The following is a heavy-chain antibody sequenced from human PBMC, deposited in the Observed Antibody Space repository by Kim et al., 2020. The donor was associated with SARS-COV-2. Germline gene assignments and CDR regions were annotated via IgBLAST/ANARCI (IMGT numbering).Heavy chain of an antibody. D-gene: IGHD4-4*01. V-gene: IGHV1-69*13. CDR3: ARDGTVNDPSGPQFDY. J-gene: IGHJ4*02. CDR2: IIPIFGTA. CDR1: GGTFSSYA. Sequence: LVKVSCKASGGTFSSYAISWVRQAPGQGLEWMGGIIPIFGTANYAQKFQGRVTITADESTSTAYMELSSLRSEDTAVYYCARDGTVNDPSGPQFDYWGQGTLVTVSS.